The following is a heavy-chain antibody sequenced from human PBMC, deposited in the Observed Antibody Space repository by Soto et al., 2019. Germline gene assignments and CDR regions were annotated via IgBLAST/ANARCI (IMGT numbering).Heavy chain of an antibody. CDR1: GGTFSSYT. D-gene: IGHD3-9*01. J-gene: IGHJ6*02. V-gene: IGHV1-69*02. Sequence: ASVKVSCKASGGTFSSYTISWVRQAPGQGLEWMGRIIPILGIANYAQKFQGRVTITADKSTSTAYMELSSLRSEETAVYYCASLTGFAVHYYYYGMAVWCQGTTVTVSS. CDR3: ASLTGFAVHYYYYGMAV. CDR2: IIPILGIA.